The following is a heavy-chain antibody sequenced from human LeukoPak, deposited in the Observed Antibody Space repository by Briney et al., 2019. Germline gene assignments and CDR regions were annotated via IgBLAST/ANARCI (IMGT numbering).Heavy chain of an antibody. CDR1: GFTFSSYA. CDR3: ASMQVYCSSTSCYDIGMDV. J-gene: IGHJ6*04. CDR2: ISYDGSNK. D-gene: IGHD2-2*01. V-gene: IGHV3-30-3*01. Sequence: GRSLRLSCAASGFTFSSYAMHWVRQAPGKGLEGVAVISYDGSNKYYADSVKGRFTISRDNSKNTLYLQMNSLRAEDTAVYYCASMQVYCSSTSCYDIGMDVWGKGTTVTVSS.